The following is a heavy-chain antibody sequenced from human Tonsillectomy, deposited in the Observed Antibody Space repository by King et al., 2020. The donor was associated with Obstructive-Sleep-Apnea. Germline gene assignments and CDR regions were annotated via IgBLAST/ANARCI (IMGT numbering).Heavy chain of an antibody. Sequence: VQLVESGGGLVQPGGSLRLSCAASGFTFSSYDMLWVRQGTGKGLEWVSTIGTAGDTNYPGSVKGRFTISRENAKNSLYLQMNSLRAGDTAVYYCARGQGWVNDYYYYDMDVWGQGPTVTVSS. CDR2: IGTAGDT. D-gene: IGHD2-21*01. J-gene: IGHJ6*02. CDR1: GFTFSSYD. CDR3: ARGQGWVNDYYYYDMDV. V-gene: IGHV3-13*04.